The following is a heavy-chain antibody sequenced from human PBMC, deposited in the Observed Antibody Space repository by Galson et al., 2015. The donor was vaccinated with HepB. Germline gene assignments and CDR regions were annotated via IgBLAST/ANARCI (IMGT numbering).Heavy chain of an antibody. J-gene: IGHJ4*02. CDR3: ARERSGYSFDF. CDR2: LYSGGTT. Sequence: SLRLSCAASGFTVSSNYMSWVRQAPGKGLEWVSVLYSGGTTYYADSVKGRFTISRDNSKNTLLLQMNSLRAEDTAVYYCARERSGYSFDFWGQGTLVTVSS. D-gene: IGHD3-22*01. CDR1: GFTVSSNY. V-gene: IGHV3-53*01.